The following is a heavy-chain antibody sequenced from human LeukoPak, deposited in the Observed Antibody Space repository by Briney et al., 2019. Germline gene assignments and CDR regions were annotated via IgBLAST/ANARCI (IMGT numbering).Heavy chain of an antibody. V-gene: IGHV4-38-2*02. J-gene: IGHJ6*03. Sequence: SETLSLTCTVSGYSISSGYYWGWIRQTPGKGLEWIGSIYYSGSTYYNPSLKSRVTISVDTSKNQFSLKLSSVTAADTAVYYCARQEYYGSGSYYNVAYYYMDVWGKGTTVTISS. CDR3: ARQEYYGSGSYYNVAYYYMDV. CDR1: GYSISSGYY. D-gene: IGHD3-10*01. CDR2: IYYSGST.